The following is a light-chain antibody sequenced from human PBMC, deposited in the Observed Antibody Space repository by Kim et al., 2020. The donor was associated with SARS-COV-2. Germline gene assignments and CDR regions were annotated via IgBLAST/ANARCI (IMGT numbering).Light chain of an antibody. J-gene: IGLJ1*01. CDR3: QTWGTGMYV. Sequence: TVKLTSPSGMGSSSSASPRHQRQTENAPRYLMQLNSDAGNSKGDRIPDRFSGCSAGAERYLTISSRQSEDEADYYSQTWGTGMYVFGTGTKVTVL. CDR1: MGSSSSA. V-gene: IGLV4-69*01. CDR2: LNSDAGN.